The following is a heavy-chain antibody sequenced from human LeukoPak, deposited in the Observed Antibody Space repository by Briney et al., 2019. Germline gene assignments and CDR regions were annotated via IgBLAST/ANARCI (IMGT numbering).Heavy chain of an antibody. CDR1: GGPISGSIFF. V-gene: IGHV4-39*01. CDR3: ATVGDNGGYYPFDY. J-gene: IGHJ4*02. Sequence: NASETLSLTFTVSGGPISGSIFFWGWIRQPPGKGLEWIGSIYYSGNTYYNPSPKSRLIIAVDTSRNQFSLKMSSVTAADTAVYYCATVGDNGGYYPFDYWGQGTLVTVSS. D-gene: IGHD4-17*01. CDR2: IYYSGNT.